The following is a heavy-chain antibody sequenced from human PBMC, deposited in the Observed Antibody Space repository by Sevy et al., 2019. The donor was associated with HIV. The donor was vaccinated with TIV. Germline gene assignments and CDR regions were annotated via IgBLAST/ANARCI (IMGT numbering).Heavy chain of an antibody. J-gene: IGHJ4*02. CDR2: LSFGCGEI. D-gene: IGHD2-8*01. CDR3: AREGCTKPHDY. CDR1: GFSISTHA. Sequence: GGSLRLSCGASGFSISTHAMNWVRQPPGKGLEWVSTLSFGCGEINHADSVKGRFTISRDNSKNSLYLQMNNLRAEDTAVYYCAREGCTKPHDYWGQGTLVTVSS. V-gene: IGHV3-23*01.